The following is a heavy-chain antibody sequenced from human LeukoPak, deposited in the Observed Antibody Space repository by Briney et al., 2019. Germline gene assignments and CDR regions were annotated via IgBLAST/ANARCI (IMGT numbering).Heavy chain of an antibody. Sequence: SETLSLTCTVSGGSISSSSYNWGWIRQPPGKGLEWIGSIYYSGSTYYNPSLKSRVTISVDTSKNQFSLKLSSVTAADTAVCYCARPGNYDSSGYYWVWGQGTLVTVSS. CDR2: IYYSGST. CDR1: GGSISSSSYN. D-gene: IGHD3-22*01. CDR3: ARPGNYDSSGYYWV. J-gene: IGHJ4*02. V-gene: IGHV4-39*01.